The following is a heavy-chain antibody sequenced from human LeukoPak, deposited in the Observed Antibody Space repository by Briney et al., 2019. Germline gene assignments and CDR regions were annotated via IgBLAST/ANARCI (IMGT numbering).Heavy chain of an antibody. D-gene: IGHD2-15*01. Sequence: GRSLRLSCAASGFTFSSYGMHWVRQAPGKGLEWVAVISYDGSNKYYADSVKGRFTISRDNSKNTLYLQMNSLRAEDTAVYYCANGYCSGGSCLNDAFDIWGQGTMVTVSS. J-gene: IGHJ3*02. CDR3: ANGYCSGGSCLNDAFDI. CDR2: ISYDGSNK. V-gene: IGHV3-30*18. CDR1: GFTFSSYG.